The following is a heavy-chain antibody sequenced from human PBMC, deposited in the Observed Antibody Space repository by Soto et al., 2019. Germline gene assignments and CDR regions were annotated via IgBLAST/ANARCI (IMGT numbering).Heavy chain of an antibody. CDR1: GGTFSSYP. Sequence: QVQLVQSGAEVKKPGSSVKVSGKDSGGTFSSYPISGVGQAPGQGLEWMGGSILIFGTANYAQKFQGRVTITADESTSTAYMELSSLRSEDTAVYYCARGTGGRIAARLGPPFDYWGQGTLVTVSS. CDR3: ARGTGGRIAARLGPPFDY. CDR2: SILIFGTA. V-gene: IGHV1-69*01. D-gene: IGHD6-6*01. J-gene: IGHJ4*02.